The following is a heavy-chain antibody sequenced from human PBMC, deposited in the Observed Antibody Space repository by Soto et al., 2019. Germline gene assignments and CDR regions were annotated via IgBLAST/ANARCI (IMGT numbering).Heavy chain of an antibody. CDR3: ARGGGSSNV. D-gene: IGHD2-2*01. CDR2: INDSGST. Sequence: QVQLQESGPGLVKPSETLSLTCSVSGGSISSHYWSWIRQSPGKGLEWIGNINDSGSTNYNPSLKSRVTIAVDTSKNQRSLKLRSVTAADTAVYYCARGGGSSNVWGQGTLVTVSS. V-gene: IGHV4-59*11. CDR1: GGSISSHY. J-gene: IGHJ4*02.